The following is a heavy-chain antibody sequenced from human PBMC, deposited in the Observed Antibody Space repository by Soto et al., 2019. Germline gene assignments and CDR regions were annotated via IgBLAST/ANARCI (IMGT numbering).Heavy chain of an antibody. CDR2: IYYSGSA. CDR1: GGSISSGGYY. D-gene: IGHD3-22*01. J-gene: IGHJ3*02. Sequence: QVQLQESGPGLVKPSQTLSLTCAVSGGSISSGGYYWNWIRQHPGKGLEWIGYIYYSGSAYYNPSLKSRVTISVDTSKNHFSLKLSSVTAADTAVYYCARVLWDDSSGWSAFDIWGQGTMVTVSS. V-gene: IGHV4-31*11. CDR3: ARVLWDDSSGWSAFDI.